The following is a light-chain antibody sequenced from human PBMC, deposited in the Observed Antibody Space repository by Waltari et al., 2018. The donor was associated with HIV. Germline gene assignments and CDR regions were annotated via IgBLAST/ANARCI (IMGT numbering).Light chain of an antibody. J-gene: IGKJ2*01. CDR3: QQSYSSPSYT. CDR2: GSS. V-gene: IGKV1-39*01. Sequence: DIQVTQSPSSLSASVGDRVAITCRASQSISNSLNWFQQKPGKAPRLLIYGSSRLQSGVPSRFSGSGSGTDFTLTISSLQSEDFATYYCQQSYSSPSYTFDQGTKLEIK. CDR1: QSISNS.